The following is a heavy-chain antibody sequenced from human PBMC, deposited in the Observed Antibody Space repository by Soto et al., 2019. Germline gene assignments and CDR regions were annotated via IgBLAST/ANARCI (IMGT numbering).Heavy chain of an antibody. D-gene: IGHD1-1*01. CDR3: ARGGTGMGYYGMDV. V-gene: IGHV4-59*01. Sequence: SETLSLTFTVPGGSISSYYSSWIPQPPGKGVEWIGYIYYSGSTNYNPTLKSPVTISVDTSKNQFSLKLSSVPAADTAVYYCARGGTGMGYYGMDVWGQGTTVTVSS. CDR2: IYYSGST. J-gene: IGHJ6*02. CDR1: GGSISSYY.